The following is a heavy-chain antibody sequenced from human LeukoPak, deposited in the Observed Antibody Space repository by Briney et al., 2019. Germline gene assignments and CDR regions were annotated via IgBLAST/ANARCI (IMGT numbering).Heavy chain of an antibody. J-gene: IGHJ4*02. CDR1: GYTFTSYY. CDR3: ARNRDGYNSFDY. D-gene: IGHD5-24*01. V-gene: IGHV1-46*01. Sequence: ASVKVSCKASGYTFTSYYMHWVRQAPGQGLEWMGIINPSGGSTSYAQKFQGRVTMTTDTSTSTAYMELRSLRSDDTAVYYCARNRDGYNSFDYWGQGTLVTVSS. CDR2: INPSGGST.